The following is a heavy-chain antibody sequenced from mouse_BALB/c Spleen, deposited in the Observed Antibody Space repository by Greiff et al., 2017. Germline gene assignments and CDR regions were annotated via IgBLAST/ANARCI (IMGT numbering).Heavy chain of an antibody. V-gene: IGHV1-54*01. Sequence: QVQLQQSGAELVRPGTSVKVSCKASGYAFTNYLIEWVKQRPGQGLEWIGVINPGSGGTNYNEKFKGKATLTADKSSSTAYMQLSSLTSDDSAVYFCARGPPTLLRLHFDYWGQGTTLTVSS. CDR1: GYAFTNYL. CDR2: INPGSGGT. CDR3: ARGPPTLLRLHFDY. D-gene: IGHD1-2*01. J-gene: IGHJ2*01.